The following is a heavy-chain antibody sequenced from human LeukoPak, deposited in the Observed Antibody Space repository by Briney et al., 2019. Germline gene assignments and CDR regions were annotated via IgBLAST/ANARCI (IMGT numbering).Heavy chain of an antibody. D-gene: IGHD1-26*01. CDR1: GGSISSYY. J-gene: IGHJ4*02. Sequence: SETLSLTCTVSGGSISSYYWSWIRQPPGKGLEWIGYIYYSGSTNYNPSLKSRVTISVDTSKNQFSLKLSSVTAADTAVYYCARRGDSESYYFLDYWGQGTLVTVSS. CDR3: ARRGDSESYYFLDY. CDR2: IYYSGST. V-gene: IGHV4-59*01.